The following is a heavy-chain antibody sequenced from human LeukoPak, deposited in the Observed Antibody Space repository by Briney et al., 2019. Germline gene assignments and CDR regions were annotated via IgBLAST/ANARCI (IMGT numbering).Heavy chain of an antibody. D-gene: IGHD4-23*01. CDR3: ASGNDYGVNPFPWQFDY. CDR2: ISAYNGNA. V-gene: IGHV1-18*01. Sequence: ASVKVSCKASGYTFTRYGISWVRQAPGQGLEWMGWISAYNGNANYAQKLQGRVTMTTDTSTSTAYMELRSLRSDDTAVYYCASGNDYGVNPFPWQFDYWGQGTLVTVSS. J-gene: IGHJ4*02. CDR1: GYTFTRYG.